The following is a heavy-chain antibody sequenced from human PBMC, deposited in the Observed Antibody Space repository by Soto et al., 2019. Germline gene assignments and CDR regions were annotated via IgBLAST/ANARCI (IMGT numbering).Heavy chain of an antibody. V-gene: IGHV3-30*18. CDR2: ILYDETNQ. CDR3: AKRRVSSSGMLGALDF. Sequence: QVQLVESGGGVVQPGRSLRLSCAGSGFSFSNYAMHWVRQAPGKGLEWGALILYDETNQYYADSVKGRFTISRDNSKNTLYLQKNSLRPEDTAVYYCAKRRVSSSGMLGALDFWGQGTMVTVSS. CDR1: GFSFSNYA. D-gene: IGHD2-8*01. J-gene: IGHJ3*01.